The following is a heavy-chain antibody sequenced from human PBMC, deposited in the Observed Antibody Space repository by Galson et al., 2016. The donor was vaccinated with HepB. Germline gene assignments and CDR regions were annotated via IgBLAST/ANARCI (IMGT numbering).Heavy chain of an antibody. CDR1: GAPISEYY. V-gene: IGHV4-59*01. J-gene: IGHJ5*02. CDR2: IYYNVRA. Sequence: SETLSLTCAVSGAPISEYYWGWIRQTPGKGLEWIGYIYYNVRATYNPSLRSRATLSVDTSKNQLSLNLKSVSAADTAVYYCARHHAGWFDHWGLGTLVTVSS. D-gene: IGHD1-14*01. CDR3: ARHHAGWFDH.